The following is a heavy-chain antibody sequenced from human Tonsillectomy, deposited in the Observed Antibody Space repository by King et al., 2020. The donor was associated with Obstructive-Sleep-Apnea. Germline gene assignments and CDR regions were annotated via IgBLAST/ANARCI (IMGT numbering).Heavy chain of an antibody. CDR2: ISAYNGNT. V-gene: IGHV1-18*01. D-gene: IGHD3-22*01. Sequence: VQLVESGAEVKKPGASVKVSCKASGYTFTSYGISWVRQAPGQGLEWVGWISAYNGNTNYAQKLQGRGTMTTDTSTSTAYMELRSLRSDDTAGYYCARDRADYYDSSGYYDYWGQGTLVTVSS. J-gene: IGHJ4*02. CDR3: ARDRADYYDSSGYYDY. CDR1: GYTFTSYG.